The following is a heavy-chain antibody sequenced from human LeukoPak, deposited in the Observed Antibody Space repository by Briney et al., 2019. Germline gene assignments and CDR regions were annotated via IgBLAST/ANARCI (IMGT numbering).Heavy chain of an antibody. D-gene: IGHD3-22*01. J-gene: IGHJ1*01. CDR2: IYYSGST. V-gene: IGHV4-59*01. CDR1: GGSISSYY. CDR3: AASYDSSGYCPFQH. Sequence: SETLSLTCTVSGGSISSYYWSWIRQPPGKGLEWIGYIYYSGSTNYNPSLKSRVTISVDTSKNQFSLKLSSVTAADTAVYYCAASYDSSGYCPFQHWGQGTLVTVSS.